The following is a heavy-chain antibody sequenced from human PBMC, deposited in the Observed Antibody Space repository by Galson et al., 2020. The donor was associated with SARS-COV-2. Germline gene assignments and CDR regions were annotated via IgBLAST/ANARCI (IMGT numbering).Heavy chain of an antibody. CDR2: MYNTGST. J-gene: IGHJ4*02. Sequence: ETSETLSLTCSVSGDSISSGGYFYTWIRQRPGKGLEWIGYMYNTGSTYNNPSLESQVTISLDKSKNQFSLNLRSVTAADTAVYYCARGPGPIDYWGQGTLVTVSS. V-gene: IGHV4-31*01. CDR3: ARGPGPIDY. CDR1: GDSISSGGYF.